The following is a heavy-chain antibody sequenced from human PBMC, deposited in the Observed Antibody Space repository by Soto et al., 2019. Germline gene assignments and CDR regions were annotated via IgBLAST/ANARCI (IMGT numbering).Heavy chain of an antibody. Sequence: GESLQISCKGSGYSFTSYWISWVRQMPGKGLEWMGRIDPSDSYTNYRPSFQGPVTISANKSISTPYLQWRSLKASDTAIYYCARFPFITGTTDYWGQGTLVTVSS. V-gene: IGHV5-10-1*01. CDR1: GYSFTSYW. D-gene: IGHD1-7*01. CDR2: IDPSDSYT. CDR3: ARFPFITGTTDY. J-gene: IGHJ4*02.